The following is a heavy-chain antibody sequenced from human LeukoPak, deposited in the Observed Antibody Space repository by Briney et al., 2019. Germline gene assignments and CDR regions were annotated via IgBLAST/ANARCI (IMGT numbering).Heavy chain of an antibody. CDR1: GFNFRNYG. CDR3: AQWELLPTADY. V-gene: IGHV3-30*02. D-gene: IGHD1-26*01. J-gene: IGHJ4*02. CDR2: ILYDGSKT. Sequence: GGSLRLSCAASGFNFRNYGIHWVRQAPGKGLEWVSFILYDGSKTYYADSVKGRFTISRDNSKNTLFLQMNSLRENDTAVYYCAQWELLPTADYWGQGTLVTVSS.